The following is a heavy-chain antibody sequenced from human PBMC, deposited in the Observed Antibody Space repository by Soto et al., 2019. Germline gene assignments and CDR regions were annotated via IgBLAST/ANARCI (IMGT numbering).Heavy chain of an antibody. V-gene: IGHV3-30-3*01. J-gene: IGHJ5*02. CDR2: ISYDGSNK. Sequence: PGGSLRLSCAASGFTFSSYAMHWVRQAPGKGLEWVAVISYDGSNKYYADSVKGRFTTSRDNSKNTLYLQMNSLRAEDTAVYYCARTTYSSWYNWFDPWGQGTLVTVSS. CDR1: GFTFSSYA. D-gene: IGHD6-13*01. CDR3: ARTTYSSWYNWFDP.